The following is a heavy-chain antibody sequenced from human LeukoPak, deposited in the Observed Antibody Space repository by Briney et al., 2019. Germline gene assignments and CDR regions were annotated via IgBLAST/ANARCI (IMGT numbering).Heavy chain of an antibody. V-gene: IGHV1-8*02. J-gene: IGHJ4*02. CDR3: ARGQHHYDGSGSSYSFDD. CDR2: MNPNSGNA. Sequence: GPVKVSCKASGYTFTSYGISWVRQAPGQGLEWMGWMNPNSGNAGYAQKFQGRLTMTMKTSISTAYMELSSLRSEDTAVYYCARGQHHYDGSGSSYSFDDWGQGTLVTVSS. CDR1: GYTFTSYG. D-gene: IGHD3-22*01.